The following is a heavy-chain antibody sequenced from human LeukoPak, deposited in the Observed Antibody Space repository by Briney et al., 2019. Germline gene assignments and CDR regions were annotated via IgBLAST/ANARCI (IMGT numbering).Heavy chain of an antibody. Sequence: GGSLRLSCAASGFTFNDYEMTWVRQAPGKGLEWISYISSSGSITSHADSVKARFTISRDNARNSLYLQMKSLRADDTAVYYCATSAGDSDYWGQGTLVTVYS. J-gene: IGHJ4*02. D-gene: IGHD2-21*02. CDR3: ATSAGDSDY. CDR2: ISSSGSIT. V-gene: IGHV3-48*03. CDR1: GFTFNDYE.